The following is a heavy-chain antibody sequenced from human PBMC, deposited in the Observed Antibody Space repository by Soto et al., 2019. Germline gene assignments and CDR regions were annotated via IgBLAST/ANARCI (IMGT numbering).Heavy chain of an antibody. V-gene: IGHV1-18*01. CDR1: GYRFTNHG. J-gene: IGHJ4*02. Sequence: SVKVCCKASGYRFTNHGISWVRQAPGQGLEWMGWISGNDGKTKYARKFQGRVTMTTDTSTTTAYLEVRSLRSDDTAVYYCARDCYPVGYYCDLWGQATRVT. CDR2: ISGNDGKT. CDR3: ARDCYPVGYYCDL. D-gene: IGHD2-15*01.